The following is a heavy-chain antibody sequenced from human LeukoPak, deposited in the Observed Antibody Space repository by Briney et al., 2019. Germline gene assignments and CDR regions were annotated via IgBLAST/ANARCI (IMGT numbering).Heavy chain of an antibody. D-gene: IGHD3-22*01. Sequence: GGSLRLSCAASGFTVSSNYMSWVRQAPGKGLEWVSGISWNSGSIGYADSVKGRFTISRDNAKNSLYLQMNSLRAEDTALYYCAKDMSYDSSGGFDYWGQGTLVTVSS. CDR2: ISWNSGSI. CDR3: AKDMSYDSSGGFDY. V-gene: IGHV3-9*01. J-gene: IGHJ4*02. CDR1: GFTVSSNY.